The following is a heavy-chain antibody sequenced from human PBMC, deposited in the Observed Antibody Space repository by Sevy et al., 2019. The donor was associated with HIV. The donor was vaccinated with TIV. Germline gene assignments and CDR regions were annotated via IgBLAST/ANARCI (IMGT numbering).Heavy chain of an antibody. CDR3: AKGRSGDPKRDAFDI. Sequence: GGSLRLSCAASGFTFDDYTMHWVRQAPGKGLEWVSLISWDGGSTYYADSVKGRFTISRDNSKNSLYLQMNSLRTEDTALYYCAKGRSGDPKRDAFDIWGQGTMVTVSS. CDR2: ISWDGGST. CDR1: GFTFDDYT. J-gene: IGHJ3*02. D-gene: IGHD4-17*01. V-gene: IGHV3-43*01.